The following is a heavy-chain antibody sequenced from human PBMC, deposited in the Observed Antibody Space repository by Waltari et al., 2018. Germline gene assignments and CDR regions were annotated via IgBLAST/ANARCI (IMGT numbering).Heavy chain of an antibody. V-gene: IGHV3-7*04. J-gene: IGHJ4*02. CDR2: INGDGSEK. CDR3: ARADYGGTADFDY. CDR1: GFTFSSHW. D-gene: IGHD4-17*01. Sequence: EVQLVESGGGLVQPGGSLRVSCAASGFTFSSHWMTWVRQAPGKGLEGVDNINGDGSEKYYVDSVKARFTISRDNAKNSLYLQMDSRRAEDTAVYYCARADYGGTADFDYWGQGTLVTVSS.